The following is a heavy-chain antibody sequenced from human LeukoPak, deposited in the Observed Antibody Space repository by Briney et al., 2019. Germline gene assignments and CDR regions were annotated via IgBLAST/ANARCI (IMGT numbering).Heavy chain of an antibody. D-gene: IGHD6-19*01. Sequence: GGSLRLSCATSGFTFSSYAMSWVRQAPGKGLEWVSAISGSGGSTYYADSVKGRFTISRDNSNNTLYLQMNSLRAEDTAVYYCAKATPGAVAGSYYGMDVWGQGTTVTVSS. CDR1: GFTFSSYA. J-gene: IGHJ6*02. CDR3: AKATPGAVAGSYYGMDV. V-gene: IGHV3-23*01. CDR2: ISGSGGST.